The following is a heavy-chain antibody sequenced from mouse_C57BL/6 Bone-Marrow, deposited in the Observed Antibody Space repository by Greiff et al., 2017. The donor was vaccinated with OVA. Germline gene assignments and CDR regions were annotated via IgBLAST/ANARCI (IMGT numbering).Heavy chain of an antibody. CDR1: GYTFTSYW. D-gene: IGHD2-2*01. Sequence: LQQPGAELVKPGASVKLSCKASGYTFTSYWMQWVKQRPGQGLEWIGEIDPSDSYTNYNQKFKGKATLTVDTSSSTAYMQLSSLTSEDSAVYYCALGYDWGQGTLVTVSA. J-gene: IGHJ3*01. CDR2: IDPSDSYT. V-gene: IGHV1-50*01. CDR3: ALGYD.